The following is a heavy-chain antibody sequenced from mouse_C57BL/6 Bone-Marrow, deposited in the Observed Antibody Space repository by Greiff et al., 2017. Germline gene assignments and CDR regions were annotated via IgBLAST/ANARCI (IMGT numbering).Heavy chain of an antibody. CDR2: IYPSDSET. V-gene: IGHV1-61*01. D-gene: IGHD2-2*01. CDR1: GYTFTSYW. Sequence: QVQLQQPGAELVRPGSSVKLSCKASGYTFTSYWMDWVKQRPGQGLEWIGNIYPSDSETHYNQKFKDKATLTVDKSSSTAYMQLSSLTSEDSAVYYCARYLWLRRNFDYWGQGTTLTVSS. CDR3: ARYLWLRRNFDY. J-gene: IGHJ2*01.